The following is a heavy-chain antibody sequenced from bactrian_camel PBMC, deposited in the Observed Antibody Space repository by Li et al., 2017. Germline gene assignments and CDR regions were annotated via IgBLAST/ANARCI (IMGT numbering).Heavy chain of an antibody. CDR2: IYTFHRTT. CDR1: ESSGSLTH. V-gene: IGHV3S54*01. D-gene: IGHD6*01. J-gene: IGHJ4*01. CDR3: AAMCPSPGKLLGSDY. Sequence: HVQLVESGGGSVQTGGSLRLSCAASESSGSLTHMGWFRQAPGMEREQVAAFIYTFHRTTRYADSVKGRFTISRDNPKSTVYLQMNDLKIVDTAMYYCAAMCPSPGKLLGSDYWGQGTQVTVS.